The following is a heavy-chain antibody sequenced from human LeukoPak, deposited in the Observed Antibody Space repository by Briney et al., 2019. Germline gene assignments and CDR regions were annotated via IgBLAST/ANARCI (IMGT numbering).Heavy chain of an antibody. CDR2: ISQSGNT. D-gene: IGHD1-26*01. V-gene: IGHV4-38-2*02. Sequence: SETLSLTCTVSGYSISSGYDWGWMRQAPGKGLEWLESISQSGNTYNNPSLKSRVTLSVDTSKNQFSLKLSSVTAADTAVYYCARVDMGARGGDAFDIWGQGTMVTVSS. CDR1: GYSISSGYD. J-gene: IGHJ3*02. CDR3: ARVDMGARGGDAFDI.